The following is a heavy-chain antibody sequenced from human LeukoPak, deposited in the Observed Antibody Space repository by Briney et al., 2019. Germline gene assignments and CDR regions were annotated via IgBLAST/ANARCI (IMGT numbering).Heavy chain of an antibody. D-gene: IGHD3-10*01. CDR3: ARGRYGSGGRPFDY. Sequence: PSETLSLTCAVYGGSFSGYYWSWIRQPPGKGLEWIGEINHSGSTNYNPSLKSRVTISVDTSKNQFSLKLSSVTAADTAVYYCARGRYGSGGRPFDYWGQGTLVTVSS. CDR1: GGSFSGYY. J-gene: IGHJ4*02. V-gene: IGHV4-34*01. CDR2: INHSGST.